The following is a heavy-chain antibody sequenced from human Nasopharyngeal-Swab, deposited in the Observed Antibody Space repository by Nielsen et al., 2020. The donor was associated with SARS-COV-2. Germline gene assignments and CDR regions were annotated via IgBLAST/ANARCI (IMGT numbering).Heavy chain of an antibody. CDR1: GVTFSTYV. D-gene: IGHD5-18*01. Sequence: GESLKIFCAASGVTFSTYVMHWVRQAPGKGLEWVTGISSDGSSTHYADSVEGRFTISRDTSKNALYLQMNSLRTEDTVVYYCARDLPGYSDGYDNFDYWGQGTLVTVSS. J-gene: IGHJ4*02. V-gene: IGHV3-30*04. CDR3: ARDLPGYSDGYDNFDY. CDR2: ISSDGSST.